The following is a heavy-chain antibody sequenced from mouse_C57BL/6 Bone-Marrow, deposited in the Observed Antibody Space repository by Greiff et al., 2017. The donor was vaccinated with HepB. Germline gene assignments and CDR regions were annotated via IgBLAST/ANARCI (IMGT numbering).Heavy chain of an antibody. CDR2: IYPRDGST. D-gene: IGHD2-3*01. J-gene: IGHJ4*01. CDR3: ASWAYDGYVYAMDY. Sequence: QVQLKESGPELVKPGASVKLSCKASGYTFTSYDINWVKQRPGQGLEWIGWIYPRDGSTKYNEKFKGKATLTVDTSSSTAYMELHSLTSEDSAVYFCASWAYDGYVYAMDYWGQGTSVTVSS. V-gene: IGHV1-85*01. CDR1: GYTFTSYD.